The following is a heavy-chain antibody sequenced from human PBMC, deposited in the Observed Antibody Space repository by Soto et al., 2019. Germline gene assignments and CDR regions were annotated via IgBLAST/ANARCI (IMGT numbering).Heavy chain of an antibody. J-gene: IGHJ3*02. V-gene: IGHV3-7*05. CDR2: INRDGSKQ. CDR1: GFTLSSYW. Sequence: EVQLEESGGDLVQPGGSLRVSCSASGFTLSSYWMTWVRQAPGKGLEWVANINRDGSKQSYLDSVRGRFTISRDNVRQSLYLQMNSLRADDTALYYCARDVSPGTSSLYLDAFDIWGQGTMVTVSS. D-gene: IGHD6-13*01. CDR3: ARDVSPGTSSLYLDAFDI.